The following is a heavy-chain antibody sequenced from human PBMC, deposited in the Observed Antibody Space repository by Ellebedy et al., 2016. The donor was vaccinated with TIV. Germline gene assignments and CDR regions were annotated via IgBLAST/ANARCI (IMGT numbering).Heavy chain of an antibody. CDR3: ARMSHGSGDF. CDR2: IYPGDSDT. D-gene: IGHD3-10*01. V-gene: IGHV5-51*01. J-gene: IGHJ4*02. CDR1: GYNFTNYW. Sequence: GESLKISCKGSGYNFTNYWFGWVRQMPGKGLEWMGIIYPGDSDTRYSPSFQGQVTISADKSISTPFLQWSSLKASDTAMYYCARMSHGSGDFWGQGTLVTVSS.